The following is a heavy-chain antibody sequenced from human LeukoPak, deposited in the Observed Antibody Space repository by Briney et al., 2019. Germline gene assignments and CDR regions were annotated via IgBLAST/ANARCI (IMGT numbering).Heavy chain of an antibody. Sequence: GGSLRLSCAASGFTFSDYYMSWIRQAPGKGLEWVSYISSSGSTIYYADSVKGRFTISRDNAKNSLYLQMNSLRAEDTAVYYCARVAAVAGTENYFDYWGQGTLVTVSS. CDR3: ARVAAVAGTENYFDY. J-gene: IGHJ4*02. V-gene: IGHV3-11*01. CDR1: GFTFSDYY. D-gene: IGHD6-19*01. CDR2: ISSSGSTI.